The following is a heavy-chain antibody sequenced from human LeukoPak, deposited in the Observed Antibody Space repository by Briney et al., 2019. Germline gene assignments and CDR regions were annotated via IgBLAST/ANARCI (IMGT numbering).Heavy chain of an antibody. CDR3: ARLSITIFGVPTGAFDI. D-gene: IGHD3-3*01. CDR1: GGSLSSGSYY. V-gene: IGHV4-61*02. CDR2: IYTSGST. Sequence: PSETLSLTCTVSGGSLSSGSYYWSWIRQPAGKGLEWIGRIYTSGSTNYNPSLKSRVTISVDTSKNQFSLKLSSVTAADTAVYYCARLSITIFGVPTGAFDIWGQGTMVTVSS. J-gene: IGHJ3*02.